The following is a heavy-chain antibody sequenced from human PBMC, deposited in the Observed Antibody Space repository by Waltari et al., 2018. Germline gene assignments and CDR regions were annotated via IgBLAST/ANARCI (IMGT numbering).Heavy chain of an antibody. J-gene: IGHJ4*02. Sequence: QVQLQESGPGLVKPSQTLSLSCTVSGGSISSATYYWSWIRQPAGKGLEWIGRIHVNGNTNYNPSLIRRVTISVDTSRNQFFLTVNSVTAADTAVYYCARDSYYYDGSGYPARWGQGTRVTVSS. CDR3: ARDSYYYDGSGYPAR. V-gene: IGHV4-61*02. CDR1: GGSISSATYY. CDR2: IHVNGNT. D-gene: IGHD3-22*01.